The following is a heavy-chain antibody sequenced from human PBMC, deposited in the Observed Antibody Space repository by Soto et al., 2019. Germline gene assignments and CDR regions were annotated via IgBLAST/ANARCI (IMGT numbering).Heavy chain of an antibody. CDR3: AREFDNCSGGSCYSRRVFYYYGMDV. J-gene: IGHJ6*02. CDR2: ISSSSSYI. D-gene: IGHD2-15*01. V-gene: IGHV3-21*01. CDR1: GFTFSSYS. Sequence: GGSLRLSCAASGFTFSSYSMNWVRQAPGKGLEWVSSISSSSSYIYYADSVKGRFTISRDNAKNSLYLQMNSLRAEDTAVYYCAREFDNCSGGSCYSRRVFYYYGMDVWGQGTTVTVSS.